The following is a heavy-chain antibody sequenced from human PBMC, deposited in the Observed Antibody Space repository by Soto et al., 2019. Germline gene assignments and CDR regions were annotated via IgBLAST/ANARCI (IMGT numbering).Heavy chain of an antibody. CDR3: ARAKLGYCSGGSCYPNWFDP. V-gene: IGHV4-59*01. CDR2: IYYSGST. J-gene: IGHJ5*02. Sequence: SETLSLTCAVSGGSISSYYWSWIRQPPGKGLEWIGYIYYSGSTNYNPSLKSRVTISVDTSKNQFSLKLSSVTAADTAVYYCARAKLGYCSGGSCYPNWFDPWGQGTLVTVSS. D-gene: IGHD2-15*01. CDR1: GGSISSYY.